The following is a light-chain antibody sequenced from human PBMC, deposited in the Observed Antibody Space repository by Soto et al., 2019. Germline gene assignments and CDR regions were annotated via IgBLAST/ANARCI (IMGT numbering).Light chain of an antibody. V-gene: IGKV4-1*01. CDR3: QQYYSTLLT. CDR2: WGS. Sequence: DIVMTQSPDSLAVSLGERATINCKSSQSVLYSSNNKNYLAWYQQKPGQPPKLLIYWGSTRESGVPDRFSGSGSGTDVTLTISSLQAEDVAIYYCQQYYSTLLTFGPGTKVDIK. J-gene: IGKJ3*01. CDR1: QSVLYSSNNKNY.